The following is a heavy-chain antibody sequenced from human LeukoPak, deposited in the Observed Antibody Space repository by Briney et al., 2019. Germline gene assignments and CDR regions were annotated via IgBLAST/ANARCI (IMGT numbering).Heavy chain of an antibody. V-gene: IGHV1-8*01. CDR1: GYTFTSYD. CDR3: ARMDYYGSGSYHNWFDP. D-gene: IGHD3-10*01. Sequence: ASVKVSCKASGYTFTSYDINWVRQATGQGLEWMGWMNPNSGNTGYAQKFQGRVTMTRNTSISTAYMELRSLRSEDTAVYYCARMDYYGSGSYHNWFDPWGQGTLVTVSS. CDR2: MNPNSGNT. J-gene: IGHJ5*02.